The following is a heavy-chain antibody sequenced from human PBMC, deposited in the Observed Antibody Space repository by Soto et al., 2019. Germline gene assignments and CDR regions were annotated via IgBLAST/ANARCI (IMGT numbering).Heavy chain of an antibody. CDR2: VYYRGRT. J-gene: IGHJ3*02. CDR3: ARTHTGPTRGSFDM. V-gene: IGHV4-39*01. D-gene: IGHD1-26*01. Sequence: QLQLQESGPGLVKPSETLSLTCTVSGGSISSSTGYWDWIGQPPGKGLEWIGSVYYRGRTYYNPSLKSRVTISVDTSKRQFSLRLGYVTAADTAVYDCARTHTGPTRGSFDMWGQGTLVTVSS. CDR1: GGSISSSTGY.